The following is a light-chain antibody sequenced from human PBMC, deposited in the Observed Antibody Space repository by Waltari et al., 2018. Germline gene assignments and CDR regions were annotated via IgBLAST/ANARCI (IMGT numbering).Light chain of an antibody. Sequence: QSVLTQPPSASGTHGQRVTISCSGSASNIGGNIVNWYQQFPGKAPKLLIYRSDLRPSGVPDRFSGSKSGTSASLAISGLQSEDEADYFCASWDDSLNGHWVFGGGTKVTVL. CDR2: RSD. J-gene: IGLJ3*02. CDR1: ASNIGGNI. CDR3: ASWDDSLNGHWV. V-gene: IGLV1-44*01.